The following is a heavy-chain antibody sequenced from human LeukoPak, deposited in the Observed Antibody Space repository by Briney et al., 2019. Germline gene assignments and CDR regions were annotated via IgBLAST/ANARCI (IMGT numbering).Heavy chain of an antibody. Sequence: QTGGSLRLSCAASGFSFSSYAMIWVRQAPGKGLEWVSVISSSGESTYYADSLKGRFTISRDNSKNTLSLQMNSPRAEDTAIYYCAKGGAVVLSPFDYWGQGTLVTVSS. CDR3: AKGGAVVLSPFDY. J-gene: IGHJ4*02. CDR1: GFSFSSYA. D-gene: IGHD2/OR15-2a*01. CDR2: ISSSGEST. V-gene: IGHV3-23*01.